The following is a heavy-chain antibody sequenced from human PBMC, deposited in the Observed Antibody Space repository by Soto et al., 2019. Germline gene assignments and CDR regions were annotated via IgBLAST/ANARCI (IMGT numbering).Heavy chain of an antibody. CDR3: ARDFTAGATYSGPSYYAMDV. J-gene: IGHJ6*02. V-gene: IGHV3-33*01. Sequence: PGGSLRLSCAASGFTFSTYGMHWVRQAPGKGLEGVAGIRYDGSNQYYADSVKGQFTISRDNSKNTLYMQMDSLRADDTAVYYCARDFTAGATYSGPSYYAMDVWGQGTTVTVSS. CDR2: IRYDGSNQ. CDR1: GFTFSTYG. D-gene: IGHD1-26*01.